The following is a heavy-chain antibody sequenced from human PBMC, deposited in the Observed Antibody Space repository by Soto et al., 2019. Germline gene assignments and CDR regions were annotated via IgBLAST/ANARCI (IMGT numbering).Heavy chain of an antibody. CDR3: ASFGRHIVATLVGGVYYRDV. CDR1: GGCISSSSYY. J-gene: IGHJ6*03. D-gene: IGHD5-12*01. Sequence: PSQTLSLTCTVAGGCISSSSYYWCWIRQPPGKGLEWIGSIYYSGSTYYNPSLKSRVTISVDTSKNQFSLKLSSVTAADTAVYYCASFGRHIVATLVGGVYYRDVWGKGTTVTVSS. V-gene: IGHV4-39*01. CDR2: IYYSGST.